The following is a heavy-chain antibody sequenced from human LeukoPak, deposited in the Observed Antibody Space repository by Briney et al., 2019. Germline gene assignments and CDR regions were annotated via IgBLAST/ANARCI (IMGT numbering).Heavy chain of an antibody. CDR3: ARFGGPDLQHNWFDL. D-gene: IGHD1-1*01. CDR1: GFSGYW. CDR2: IFSPDSNT. V-gene: IGHV5-51*01. Sequence: GESLKISCQGFGFSGYWIAWVRQMPGKGLEWMAIIFSPDSNTRYNPSFQGQVTISADKSTNTAYLHWSSLKASDTGMYYCARFGGPDLQHNWFDLWGQGTLVTVSS. J-gene: IGHJ5*02.